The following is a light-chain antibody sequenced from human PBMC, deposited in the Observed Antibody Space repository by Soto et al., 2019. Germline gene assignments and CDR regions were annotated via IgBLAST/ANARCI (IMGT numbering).Light chain of an antibody. J-gene: IGLJ1*01. CDR2: EVT. Sequence: SVLTQPPSASGSPGQSVTISCTGSSSDVGGYDYVSWYQQHPGKAPQLLIYEVTKRPSGVPDRFSGSKSGNTASLTVSGLQAGDEADYYCSSYAGTSILYVFGGGTKVTVL. V-gene: IGLV2-8*01. CDR1: SSDVGGYDY. CDR3: SSYAGTSILYV.